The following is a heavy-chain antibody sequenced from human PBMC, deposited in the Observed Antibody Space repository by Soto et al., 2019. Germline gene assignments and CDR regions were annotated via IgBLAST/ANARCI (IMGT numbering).Heavy chain of an antibody. CDR3: ARGPSCGGDCYLFDY. D-gene: IGHD2-21*02. V-gene: IGHV1-46*01. CDR1: GYTFTSYY. J-gene: IGHJ4*02. Sequence: ASVKVSCKASGYTFTSYYIHWVRQAPGQWLEWVAMINPGGGRTKNAQMFQGRVTLTRDTSTGTVDMELSSLTSADTAVYYCARGPSCGGDCYLFDYWGQGSLVTVSS. CDR2: INPGGGRT.